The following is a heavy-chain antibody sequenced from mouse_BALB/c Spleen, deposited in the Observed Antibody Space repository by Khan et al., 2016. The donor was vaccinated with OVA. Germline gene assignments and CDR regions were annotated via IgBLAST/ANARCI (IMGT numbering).Heavy chain of an antibody. J-gene: IGHJ4*01. CDR2: IWSDGST. Sequence: QVQLKESGPGLVAPSQSLSITCTVSGFSLTNYGVHWVRQPPGKGLEWLVVIWSDGSTNYNSVLKSRLSISKDNSKSQVFLKMNSLQTDDTAIYYCARWFDGYSSLYAMDYWAQGTSVTVSS. CDR3: ARWFDGYSSLYAMDY. V-gene: IGHV2-6*02. D-gene: IGHD2-3*01. CDR1: GFSLTNYG.